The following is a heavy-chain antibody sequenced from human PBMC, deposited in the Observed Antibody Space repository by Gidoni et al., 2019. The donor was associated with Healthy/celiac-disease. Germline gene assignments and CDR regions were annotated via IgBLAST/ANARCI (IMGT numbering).Heavy chain of an antibody. J-gene: IGHJ6*02. CDR1: GGSISSYY. CDR2: IYYSGST. D-gene: IGHD2-2*01. V-gene: IGHV4-59*01. CDR3: ARDSSSLPVVPAAMRDYYYGMDV. Sequence: QVQLQESGPGLVKPSETLSPTCTVSGGSISSYYWSWIRQPPGKGLEWIGYIYYSGSTNYNPSLKSRVTISVDTSKNQFSLKLSSVTAADTAVYYCARDSSSLPVVPAAMRDYYYGMDVWGQGTTVTVSS.